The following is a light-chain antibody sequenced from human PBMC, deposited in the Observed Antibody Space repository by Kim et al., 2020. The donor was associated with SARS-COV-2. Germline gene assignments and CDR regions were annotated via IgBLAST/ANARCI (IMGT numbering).Light chain of an antibody. Sequence: SYELTQPPSLSVSPGQTARITCSGDGLPNQYAYSYQQKPGRAPLLVIYKDNARPFGIPARFSGSSSGTTVTLIISGVQAEDEGDYYCQSADSSGPFVVFGGGTQLTVL. CDR3: QSADSSGPFVV. V-gene: IGLV3-25*03. CDR1: GLPNQY. CDR2: KDN. J-gene: IGLJ2*01.